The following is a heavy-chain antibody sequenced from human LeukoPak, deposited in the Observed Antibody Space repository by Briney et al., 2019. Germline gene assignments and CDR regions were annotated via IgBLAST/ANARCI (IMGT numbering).Heavy chain of an antibody. CDR2: IYSGGST. Sequence: PGGSLRLSCAASGFSFSSYGMHWVRQAPGKGLEWVSVIYSGGSTYYADSVKGRFTISRDNSKNTLYLQMNSLRAEDAAVYYCARDLGREFDYWGQGTLVTVSS. CDR1: GFSFSSYG. V-gene: IGHV3-53*01. J-gene: IGHJ4*02. D-gene: IGHD1-1*01. CDR3: ARDLGREFDY.